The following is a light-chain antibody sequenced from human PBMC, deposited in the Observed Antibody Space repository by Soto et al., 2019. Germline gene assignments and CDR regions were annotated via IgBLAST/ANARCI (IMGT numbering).Light chain of an antibody. CDR1: QNISNF. J-gene: IGKJ3*01. Sequence: DIQMTQSPSSLSASVGDRVTITCRASQNISNFLNWYQQKPGKVPKVLIYAASSLQSGVPSRFSGSGSGTDLTLTISSLQPEDFATYYCQQSYIAPGFGPGTKVDVK. V-gene: IGKV1-39*01. CDR2: AAS. CDR3: QQSYIAPG.